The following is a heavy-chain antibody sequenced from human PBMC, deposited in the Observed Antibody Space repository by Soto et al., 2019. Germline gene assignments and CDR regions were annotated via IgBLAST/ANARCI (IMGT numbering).Heavy chain of an antibody. CDR1: GGSISSYY. D-gene: IGHD3-22*01. V-gene: IGHV4-59*01. CDR3: ATLDPYYDSRTGFDY. CDR2: IYYSGST. Sequence: PSETLSLTCTVSGGSISSYYWSWIRQPPGKGLEWIGYIYYSGSTNYNPSLKSRVTISVDTSKNQFSLKLSSVTAADTAVYYCATLDPYYDSRTGFDYWGQGTLVTVS. J-gene: IGHJ4*02.